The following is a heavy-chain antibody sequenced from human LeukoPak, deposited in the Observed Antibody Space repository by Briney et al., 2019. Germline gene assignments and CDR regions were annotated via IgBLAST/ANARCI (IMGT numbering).Heavy chain of an antibody. D-gene: IGHD3-3*01. CDR1: GFTVSSNY. CDR3: ASMDYDFWSGYYNY. J-gene: IGHJ4*02. CDR2: IYSGGST. V-gene: IGHV3-66*01. Sequence: GGSLRLSCAASGFTVSSNYMSWVRQAPGKGLEWVSVIYSGGSTYYADSVKGRFTISRDNSKNTLYLQMNSPRAEDTAVYYCASMDYDFWSGYYNYWGQGTLVTVSS.